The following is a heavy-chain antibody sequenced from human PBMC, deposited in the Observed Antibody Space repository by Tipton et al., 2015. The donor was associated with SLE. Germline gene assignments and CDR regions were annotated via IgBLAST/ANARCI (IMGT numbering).Heavy chain of an antibody. CDR1: GGSFSGYY. J-gene: IGHJ4*02. V-gene: IGHV4-34*01. D-gene: IGHD3-16*01. Sequence: TLSLTCAVYGGSFSGYYWAWIRQPPGKGLEWIGSIYYSGSTYYNPSLKSRVTISVDTSKNQFSLKLSSVTAADTAVYYCARPSPGGYVDYWGQGTLVTVSS. CDR2: IYYSGST. CDR3: ARPSPGGYVDY.